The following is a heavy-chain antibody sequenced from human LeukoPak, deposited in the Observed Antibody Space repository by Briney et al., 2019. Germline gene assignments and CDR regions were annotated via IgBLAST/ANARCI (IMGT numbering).Heavy chain of an antibody. CDR2: IYSDNT. D-gene: IGHD4/OR15-4a*01. J-gene: IGHJ4*02. CDR3: ARRAGAYSHPYDY. Sequence: GGSLRLTCAASGFTFSSYGMHWVRQAPGKGLEWVSFIYSDNTHYSDSVKGRFTISRDNSKNTLYLQMNSLRAEDTAVYYCARRAGAYSHPYDYWGQGTLVTVSS. V-gene: IGHV3-53*01. CDR1: GFTFSSYG.